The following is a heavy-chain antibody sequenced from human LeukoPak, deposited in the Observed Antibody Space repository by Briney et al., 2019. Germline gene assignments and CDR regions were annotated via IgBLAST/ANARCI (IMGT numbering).Heavy chain of an antibody. CDR3: AREVGYCSGGSCYSYFDY. D-gene: IGHD2-15*01. J-gene: IGHJ4*02. V-gene: IGHV4-59*01. Sequence: TSETLSLTCTVSGGSISSYYRSWIRQPPGKGLEWIGYIYYSGSTNYNASLTNRVTIPVDTSKNQFSLKLSSVTAADTAVYYCAREVGYCSGGSCYSYFDYWGQGTLVTVSS. CDR2: IYYSGST. CDR1: GGSISSYY.